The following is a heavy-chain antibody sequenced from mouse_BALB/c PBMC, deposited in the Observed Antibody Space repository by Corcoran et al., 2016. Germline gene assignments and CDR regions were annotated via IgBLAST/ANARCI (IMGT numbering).Heavy chain of an antibody. V-gene: IGHV1-9*01. CDR3: ARQARANYFDY. D-gene: IGHD3-1*01. Sequence: QVQLQQCGAELMKPGASVKISCKATGYTFSSYWIEWVKQRPGHGLEWIGEILPGSGSTNYNEKFKGKATFTADTSSNTAYMQLSSLTSEDSAVYYCARQARANYFDYGGQGTTLTVSS. J-gene: IGHJ2*01. CDR1: GYTFSSYW. CDR2: ILPGSGST.